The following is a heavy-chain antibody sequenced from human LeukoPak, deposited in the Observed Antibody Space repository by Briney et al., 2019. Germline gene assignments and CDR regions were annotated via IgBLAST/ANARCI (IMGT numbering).Heavy chain of an antibody. CDR3: ARHRGLGRAFDI. D-gene: IGHD1-1*01. J-gene: IGHJ3*02. Sequence: PSETLSLTCAVYGGPFSGYYWSWIRQPPGKGLEWIGEINHSGSTNYNPSLKSRVTISVDTSKNQFSLKLSSVTAADTAVYYCARHRGLGRAFDIWGQGTMGTVSS. CDR2: INHSGST. V-gene: IGHV4-34*01. CDR1: GGPFSGYY.